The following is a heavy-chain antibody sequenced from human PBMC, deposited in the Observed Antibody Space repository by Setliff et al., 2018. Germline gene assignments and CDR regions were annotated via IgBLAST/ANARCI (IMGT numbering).Heavy chain of an antibody. Sequence: ASVKVSCKASGYTFTSYDVNWVRQATGQGLEWMGWINPNSGGTNYAQKFQGWVPMTRDTSISTAYMELSSLRAEDTAVYYCARDGGEYWGQGTLVTVSS. CDR3: ARDGGEY. V-gene: IGHV1-2*04. CDR1: GYTFTSYD. CDR2: INPNSGGT. J-gene: IGHJ4*02. D-gene: IGHD3-16*01.